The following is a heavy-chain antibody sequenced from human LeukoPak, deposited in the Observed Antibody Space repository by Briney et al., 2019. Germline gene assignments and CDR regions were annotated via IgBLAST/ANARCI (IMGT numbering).Heavy chain of an antibody. V-gene: IGHV1-2*02. CDR1: GYSFTAYY. CDR2: INPNSGGT. D-gene: IGHD3-22*01. CDR3: ARDYYDSSGFGAFDI. Sequence: GASLKVSCKASGYSFTAYYMHWVRQAPGQGLEWMGWINPNSGGTNYAQKFQGRVTMTRDTSISTAYMELSRLRSDDTAVYYCARDYYDSSGFGAFDIWGQGTMVTVSS. J-gene: IGHJ3*02.